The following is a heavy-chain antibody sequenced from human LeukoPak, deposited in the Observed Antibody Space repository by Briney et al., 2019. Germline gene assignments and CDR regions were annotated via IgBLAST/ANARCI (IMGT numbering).Heavy chain of an antibody. CDR2: INHSGST. J-gene: IGHJ4*02. Sequence: PSETLSLTCAVYGGSFSGYYWSWIRQPPGKGLEWIGEINHSGSTNYHPSLKSRVTISVDTSKNQFSLTLSSVTAADTAVYYCARVLAKMDSSPQDYWGQGTLVTVSS. CDR3: ARVLAKMDSSPQDY. V-gene: IGHV4-34*01. CDR1: GGSFSGYY. D-gene: IGHD6-13*01.